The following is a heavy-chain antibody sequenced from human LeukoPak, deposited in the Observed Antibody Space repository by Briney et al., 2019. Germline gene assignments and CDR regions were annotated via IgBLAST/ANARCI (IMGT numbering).Heavy chain of an antibody. Sequence: PGRSLRLSCAASGFTFSNSWMYWVRQTPGKGLEWVSAISGGGDITYYADSVTGRFTISRDNSKDTLFLQMHSLRPGDTAVYYCVREDTPATANYWGQGTLVTISS. CDR2: ISGGGDIT. D-gene: IGHD2-21*02. J-gene: IGHJ4*02. V-gene: IGHV3-23*01. CDR3: VREDTPATANY. CDR1: GFTFSNSW.